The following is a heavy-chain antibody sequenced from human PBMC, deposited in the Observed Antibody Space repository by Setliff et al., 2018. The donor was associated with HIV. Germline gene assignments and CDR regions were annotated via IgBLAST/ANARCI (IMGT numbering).Heavy chain of an antibody. V-gene: IGHV4-31*03. Sequence: SETLSLTCTVSGDSISSGGYYWSWIRQLPGKGLEWIGYIYYSGATYYNPSLKHRVNISLDTSKSQFSLKLTSVTAADTALYYCASGRGAKGGYDYFGSWGQGTLVTVSS. CDR1: GDSISSGGYY. CDR3: ASGRGAKGGYDYFGS. J-gene: IGHJ4*02. CDR2: IYYSGAT. D-gene: IGHD5-12*01.